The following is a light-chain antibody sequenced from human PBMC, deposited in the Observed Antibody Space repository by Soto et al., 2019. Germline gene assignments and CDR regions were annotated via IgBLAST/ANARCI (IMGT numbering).Light chain of an antibody. CDR2: DAS. J-gene: IGKJ1*01. Sequence: EIVLTQSPATLSLSPGERATLSCKASQIVSYYFAWYQQKPGQAPRLLIYDASNRATGIPARFSGSGFGTDFTLTISSLEPEDFAVYFCQQRSNWPLTFGQGTKVDIK. CDR1: QIVSYY. CDR3: QQRSNWPLT. V-gene: IGKV3-11*01.